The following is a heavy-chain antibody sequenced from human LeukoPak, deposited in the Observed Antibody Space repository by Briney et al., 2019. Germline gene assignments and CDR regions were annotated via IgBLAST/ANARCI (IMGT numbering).Heavy chain of an antibody. V-gene: IGHV3-30-3*01. CDR1: GFTFSSYA. Sequence: PGRSLRLSCAASGFTFSSYAMHWVRQAPGKGLEWVAVISYDGSNKYYADSVKGRFTISRDNSKNTLYLQMNSLRAEDTAVYYCARGRGGYDSFDYWGQGTLVTVSS. D-gene: IGHD5-12*01. J-gene: IGHJ4*02. CDR3: ARGRGGYDSFDY. CDR2: ISYDGSNK.